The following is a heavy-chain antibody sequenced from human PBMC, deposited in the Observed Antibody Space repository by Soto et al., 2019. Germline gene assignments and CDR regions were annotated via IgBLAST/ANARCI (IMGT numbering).Heavy chain of an antibody. CDR2: ISWDDDQ. CDR3: AHAGDYDLLSFDH. CDR1: GFYLTTTSMG. D-gene: IGHD4-17*01. Sequence: QITLKESGPPLVRPAQTLTLTCAFSGFYLTTTSMGVAWIRQPPATPLEWLALISWDDDQRYSPSLKDRLTISKDTTRSRVVLTISNMNPEDTGTCCCAHAGDYDLLSFDHWGPGTLVTVSS. J-gene: IGHJ4*02. V-gene: IGHV2-5*02.